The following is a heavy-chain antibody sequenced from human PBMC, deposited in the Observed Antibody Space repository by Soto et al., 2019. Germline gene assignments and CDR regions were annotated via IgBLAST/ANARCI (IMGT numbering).Heavy chain of an antibody. J-gene: IGHJ6*02. Sequence: SETLSLTCTVSGGSISSYYWSWIRQPPGKGLEWIGYIYYSGSTNYNPSLKSRVTISVDTSKNQFSLKLSSVTAADTAVYYCARGQYYDFWSGYYYYYYGLDVWGQGTTVTVSS. V-gene: IGHV4-59*01. CDR3: ARGQYYDFWSGYYYYYYGLDV. CDR1: GGSISSYY. CDR2: IYYSGST. D-gene: IGHD3-3*01.